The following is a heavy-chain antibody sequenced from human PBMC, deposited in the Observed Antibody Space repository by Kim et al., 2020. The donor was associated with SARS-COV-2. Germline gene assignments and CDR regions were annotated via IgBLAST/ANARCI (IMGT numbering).Heavy chain of an antibody. V-gene: IGHV3-21*01. D-gene: IGHD3-16*01. CDR2: ISSCSDYI. CDR3: VTDERAYVWGS. Sequence: GGSLRLSCVASGFMFSAYRMDWVRQAPGKGPEWVSSISSCSDYIYYADSVEGRFTISRDNAKNSVFLQMNSLRAEDTAVYYCVTDERAYVWGSWGQGTLVTVSS. J-gene: IGHJ5*02. CDR1: GFMFSAYR.